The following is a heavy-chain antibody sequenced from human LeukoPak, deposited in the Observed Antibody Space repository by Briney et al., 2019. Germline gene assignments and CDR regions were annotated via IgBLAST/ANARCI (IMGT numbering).Heavy chain of an antibody. Sequence: SETLSLTCAVYGGSFSGYYWSWIRQPPGKGLEWIGEINHSGSTNYNPSLKSRVTISVDTSKNQFSLKLSSVTAADTAVYYCARGVSGSQFDYWGQGSLVTVSS. V-gene: IGHV4-34*01. J-gene: IGHJ4*02. D-gene: IGHD1-26*01. CDR1: GGSFSGYY. CDR2: INHSGST. CDR3: ARGVSGSQFDY.